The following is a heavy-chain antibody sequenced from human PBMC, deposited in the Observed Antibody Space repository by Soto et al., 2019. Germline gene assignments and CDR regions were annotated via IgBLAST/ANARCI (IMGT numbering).Heavy chain of an antibody. V-gene: IGHV3-11*06. J-gene: IGHJ4*02. D-gene: IGHD2-21*01. CDR2: ISTTRNYT. Sequence: PGGSLRLSCIVSGFTFSDHFMAWVRQAPGKGFEWVSDISTTRNYTKYADSVKGRFSMSRDNARNSVYLQMNRLRADDTAVYYCPRVSRDYHLYYFDYWGQGALVTVYS. CDR1: GFTFSDHF. CDR3: PRVSRDYHLYYFDY.